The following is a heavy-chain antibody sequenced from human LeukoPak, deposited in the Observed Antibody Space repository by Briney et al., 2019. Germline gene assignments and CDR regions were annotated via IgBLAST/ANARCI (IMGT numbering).Heavy chain of an antibody. CDR1: GYTFTSYD. CDR2: MNPNSGNT. V-gene: IGHV1-8*01. Sequence: ASVKVSCKASGYTFTSYDINWVRQATGQGLEWMGWMNPNSGNTGHAQKFQGRVTMTRNTSISTAYMELSSLRSEDTAVYYCARSAAANWFDPWGQGTLVTVSS. CDR3: ARSAAANWFDP. J-gene: IGHJ5*02. D-gene: IGHD6-13*01.